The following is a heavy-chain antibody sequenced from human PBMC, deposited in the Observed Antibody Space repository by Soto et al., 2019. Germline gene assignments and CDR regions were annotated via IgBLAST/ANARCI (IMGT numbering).Heavy chain of an antibody. CDR1: GFTFGSYG. J-gene: IGHJ4*02. CDR3: ARDSTLVPAVPTSSDY. CDR2: ISYDGSNK. D-gene: IGHD2-2*01. Sequence: GGSLRLSCAASGFTFGSYGMHWVRQAPGKGLEWVAVISYDGSNKYYADSVKGRFTISRDNSKNTLYLQMNSLRAEDTAVYYCARDSTLVPAVPTSSDYWGQGTLVTVSS. V-gene: IGHV3-30*03.